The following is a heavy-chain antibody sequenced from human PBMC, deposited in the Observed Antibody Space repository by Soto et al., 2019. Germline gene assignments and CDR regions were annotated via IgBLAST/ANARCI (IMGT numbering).Heavy chain of an antibody. CDR2: IYYSGST. D-gene: IGHD3-22*01. Sequence: SETMSLTCTVAGGSISSSSYYWGWIRQPPGKGLEWIGSIYYSGSTYYNPSLKSRVTISVDTSKNQFSLKLSSVTAADTAVYYCARGGVDYYDSSGYYFSPYYFDYWGQGTLVTVSS. CDR3: ARGGVDYYDSSGYYFSPYYFDY. V-gene: IGHV4-39*01. CDR1: GGSISSSSYY. J-gene: IGHJ4*02.